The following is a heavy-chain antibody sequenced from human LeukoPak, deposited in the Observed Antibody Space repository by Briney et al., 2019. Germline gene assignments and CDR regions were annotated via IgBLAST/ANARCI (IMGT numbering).Heavy chain of an antibody. CDR1: GVSISSSNYY. V-gene: IGHV4-39*01. CDR3: ARRTRGGGEPYYYYYMDV. Sequence: PSETLSFTCTVSGVSISSSNYYWVWMRQPPGKGLEWIGSVYYSGSSQYNPSLKSRVTISVDTFNNQFSLKLSSVAAADTAVYFCARRTRGGGEPYYYYYMDVWGKGTTVTVSS. CDR2: VYYSGSS. J-gene: IGHJ6*03. D-gene: IGHD3-10*01.